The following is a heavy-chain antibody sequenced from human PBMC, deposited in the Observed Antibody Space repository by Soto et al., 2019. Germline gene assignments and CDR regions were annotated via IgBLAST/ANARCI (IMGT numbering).Heavy chain of an antibody. V-gene: IGHV4-4*02. J-gene: IGHJ5*02. Sequence: QVQLQESGPGLVKPSGTLSLTCAVSGGSISGDSWWSWVRQSPGKGLEWIGEISHSGSTNYNPSLKSRVTISVDKSKNQFSLNLNSVTAADTAVYYCARNDESGGSCCWFDPWGQGTLVTVSS. D-gene: IGHD2-15*01. CDR2: ISHSGST. CDR3: ARNDESGGSCCWFDP. CDR1: GGSISGDSW.